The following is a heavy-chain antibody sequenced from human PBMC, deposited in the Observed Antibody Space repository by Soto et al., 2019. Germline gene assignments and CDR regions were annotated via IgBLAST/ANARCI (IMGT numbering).Heavy chain of an antibody. J-gene: IGHJ4*02. CDR3: AKDVRPLYFYHPPPYSTDF. CDR1: GFTFSNYG. V-gene: IGHV3-30*18. CDR2: ISYDGSNK. D-gene: IGHD3-22*01. Sequence: GGSLRLSCVASGFTFSNYGMHWVRQAPGKGLEWVAVISYDGSNKYYADSVKGRFTISRDNSKNTLYLQMNSLRAEDTAVYYCAKDVRPLYFYHPPPYSTDFSGPGPLVTVS.